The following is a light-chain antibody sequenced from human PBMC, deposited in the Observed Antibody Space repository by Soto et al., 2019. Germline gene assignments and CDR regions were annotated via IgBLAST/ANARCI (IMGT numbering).Light chain of an antibody. J-gene: IGLJ1*01. V-gene: IGLV2-11*01. Sequence: QSALTQPRSVFGSPGQSVTISCTRTSSDVANYNYVSWYQQHPGKAPKLMIYDVNKRPSGVPYRFSGSKSGNTASLTISGLQAEDEADYYCCSYAGTYTRVFGTGTKVTVL. CDR1: SSDVANYNY. CDR2: DVN. CDR3: CSYAGTYTRV.